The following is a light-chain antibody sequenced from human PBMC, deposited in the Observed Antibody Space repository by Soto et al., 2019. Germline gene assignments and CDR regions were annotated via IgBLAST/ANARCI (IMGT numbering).Light chain of an antibody. CDR2: DAS. J-gene: IGKJ1*01. CDR1: QSVSRY. Sequence: IVLTQSPATLSLSPGERATLSCRASQSVSRYLAWYQQKPGQAPRLLIYDASNRATGIPDRLSGSGSGTDFTLTISRMEPEDFAVYYCQQYGSSGTFGHGTKVDIK. V-gene: IGKV3-20*01. CDR3: QQYGSSGT.